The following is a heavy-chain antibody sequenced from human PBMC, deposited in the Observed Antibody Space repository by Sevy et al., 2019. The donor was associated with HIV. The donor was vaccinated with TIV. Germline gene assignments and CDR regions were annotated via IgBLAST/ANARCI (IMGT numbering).Heavy chain of an antibody. J-gene: IGHJ6*02. D-gene: IGHD6-6*01. Sequence: GGSLRLSCVASGFIFNNAWMNWVRQAPGKGLEWVGRIKSNIDGGTTDYAAPVRGRFTILRDDSKNTLYLQMNSLKIEDTDVYYCTTTSPITAQGRAVLASRRYYFYGMDVWGQGTTVTVSS. CDR3: TTTSPITAQGRAVLASRRYYFYGMDV. V-gene: IGHV3-15*07. CDR1: GFIFNNAW. CDR2: IKSNIDGGTT.